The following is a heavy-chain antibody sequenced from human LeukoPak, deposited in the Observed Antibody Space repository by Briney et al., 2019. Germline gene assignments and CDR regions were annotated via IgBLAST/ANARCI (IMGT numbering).Heavy chain of an antibody. V-gene: IGHV3-23*01. J-gene: IGHJ6*03. D-gene: IGHD6-19*01. CDR3: ARENMAGPTPAHSSYYYYYYYMDV. Sequence: GGSLRLSCAASGFTFSSYAMSWVRQAPGKGLEWVSDISGSGGRTYYADSAKGRFTISRDNAKNSLYLQMNSLRAEDTAVYYCARENMAGPTPAHSSYYYYYYYMDVWGKGTTVTVSS. CDR1: GFTFSSYA. CDR2: ISGSGGRT.